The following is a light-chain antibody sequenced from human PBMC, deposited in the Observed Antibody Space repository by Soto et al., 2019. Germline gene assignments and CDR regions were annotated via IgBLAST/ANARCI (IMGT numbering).Light chain of an antibody. V-gene: IGKV1-33*01. Sequence: DIQMTQSPSSLSASVGDRVTITCQASHDITSYLNWYQHKPGKAPKLLIYDASILEAGVPSRFGRSGCGTDFTSTINRLQPEDVATYYCQKGDYLPIFGPGTTVDVK. CDR3: QKGDYLPI. CDR1: HDITSY. J-gene: IGKJ3*01. CDR2: DAS.